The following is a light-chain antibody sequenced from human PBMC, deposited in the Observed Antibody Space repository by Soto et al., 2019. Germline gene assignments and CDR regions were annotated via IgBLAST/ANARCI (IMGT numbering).Light chain of an antibody. CDR1: SSDIGYYNY. J-gene: IGLJ2*01. CDR2: EVS. CDR3: SSFTRSNTLV. Sequence: QSALTQPASVSGSPGQSIAISCSGTSSDIGYYNYVSWYQKNPGKAPRLVIYEVSNRPSGVSRRFSGSKSDTTASLIISGLQAEDEAEYYCSSFTRSNTLVFGGGTKLTVL. V-gene: IGLV2-14*01.